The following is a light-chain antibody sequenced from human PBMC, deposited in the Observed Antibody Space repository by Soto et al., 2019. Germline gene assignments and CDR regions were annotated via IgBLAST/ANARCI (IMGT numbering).Light chain of an antibody. J-gene: IGKJ5*01. V-gene: IGKV3-11*01. CDR3: QQRCSCPIT. CDR2: DAS. CDR1: QSVSSY. Sequence: ESVLTQSPATLSLSPGERATLSCRASQSVSSYLAWYQQKPGQAPRLLIYDASTRATGSPARFSGSGSETEFTLTIISLEPEDYAAYYCQQRCSCPITFGQGTRLEI.